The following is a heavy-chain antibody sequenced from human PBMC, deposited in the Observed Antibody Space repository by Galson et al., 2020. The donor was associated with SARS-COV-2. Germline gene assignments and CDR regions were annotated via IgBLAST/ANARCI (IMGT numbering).Heavy chain of an antibody. J-gene: IGHJ4*02. V-gene: IGHV4-59*12. CDR1: GGTINSYY. Sequence: SETLTLSCTVSGGTINSYYWSWIRQPPGKGLEWIGYIYYRGTTNYNPSLKSRVSISVDTSKNQFSPKLTTVTAADTAVYYCARVGLQDFEYWGQRTLVTVSS. CDR2: IYYRGTT. D-gene: IGHD4-4*01. CDR3: ARVGLQDFEY.